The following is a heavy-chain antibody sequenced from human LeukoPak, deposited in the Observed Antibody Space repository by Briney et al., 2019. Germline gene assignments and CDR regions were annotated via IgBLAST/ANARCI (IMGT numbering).Heavy chain of an antibody. CDR3: ARVAFGGTVPSYYFDY. CDR2: IYTSGST. V-gene: IGHV4-61*02. J-gene: IGHJ4*02. D-gene: IGHD3-16*01. CDR1: GRSISSGSYY. Sequence: SETLSLTCTVSGRSISSGSYYWSWIRQPAGKGLEWIGRIYTSGSTNYNPSLKSRVTISVDTSKNQFSLKLSSVTAADTAVYYCARVAFGGTVPSYYFDYWGQGTLVTVSS.